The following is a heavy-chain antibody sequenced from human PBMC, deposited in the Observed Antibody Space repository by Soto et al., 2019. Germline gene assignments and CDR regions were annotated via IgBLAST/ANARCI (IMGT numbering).Heavy chain of an antibody. CDR3: AKVPATPLLLWFGAFDY. V-gene: IGHV3-23*01. CDR1: GFTFSSYA. Sequence: PGGSLRLSCAASGFTFSSYASIGVRRAPGKVGEWVSAISGSGGSTYYADSVKGRFTISRDNSKNTLYLQMNSLRAEDTAVYYCAKVPATPLLLWFGAFDYWGQGTLVTVSS. D-gene: IGHD3-10*01. J-gene: IGHJ4*02. CDR2: ISGSGGST.